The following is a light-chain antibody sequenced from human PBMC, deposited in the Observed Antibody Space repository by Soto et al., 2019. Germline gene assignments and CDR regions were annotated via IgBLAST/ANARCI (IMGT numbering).Light chain of an antibody. V-gene: IGLV2-11*01. CDR3: CSYAGSYTYV. Sequence: QSALTQPRSVSGSPGQSGTISCTGTISDIGGYNYVSWYQQHPGKAPKLMIYDVSKRPSGVPDRFSGSKSGNTASLTISGLQAEDEADYYCCSYAGSYTYVFGTGTKVTVL. CDR1: ISDIGGYNY. CDR2: DVS. J-gene: IGLJ1*01.